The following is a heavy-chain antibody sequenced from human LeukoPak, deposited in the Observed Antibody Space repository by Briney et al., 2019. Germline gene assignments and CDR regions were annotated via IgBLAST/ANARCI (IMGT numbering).Heavy chain of an antibody. D-gene: IGHD6-19*01. V-gene: IGHV3-23*01. Sequence: GGSLRLSCAASGFIFSTYAMSWVRQAPGKGLEWVSAITGSGDSTYYADSVKGRFTISRDNAKNSLYLQMNSLRAEDTAVYYCARDAAGYSSGWYVGYWGQGTLVTVSS. CDR2: ITGSGDST. J-gene: IGHJ4*02. CDR1: GFIFSTYA. CDR3: ARDAAGYSSGWYVGY.